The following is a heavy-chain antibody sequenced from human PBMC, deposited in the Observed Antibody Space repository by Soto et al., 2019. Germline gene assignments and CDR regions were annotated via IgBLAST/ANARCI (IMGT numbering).Heavy chain of an antibody. CDR3: ARDSSGYSSDY. Sequence: SETLSLTCTVSGGSISSYYWSWIRQPPGKGLEWIGYIYYSGSTNYNPSLKSRVTISVDTSKNQFSLKLSSVTAADTAVYYCARDSSGYSSDYWGQGTLVTVS. V-gene: IGHV4-59*01. J-gene: IGHJ4*02. CDR1: GGSISSYY. CDR2: IYYSGST. D-gene: IGHD3-22*01.